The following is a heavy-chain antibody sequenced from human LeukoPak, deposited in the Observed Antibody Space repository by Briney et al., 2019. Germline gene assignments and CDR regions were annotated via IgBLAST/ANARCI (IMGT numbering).Heavy chain of an antibody. CDR2: INHSGST. Sequence: SETRSLTCAVYGGSFSGYYWSWIRQPPGKGLEWIGEINHSGSTNYNPSLKSRVTISVDTSKNHFSLKLTSVTAADAAVYYCARRVYGSGRQDYWGQGTLVTVSS. V-gene: IGHV4-34*01. CDR3: ARRVYGSGRQDY. D-gene: IGHD3-10*01. J-gene: IGHJ4*02. CDR1: GGSFSGYY.